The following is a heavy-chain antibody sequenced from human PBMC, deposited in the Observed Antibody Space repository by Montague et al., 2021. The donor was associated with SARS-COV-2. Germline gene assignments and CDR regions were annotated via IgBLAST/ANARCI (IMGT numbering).Heavy chain of an antibody. D-gene: IGHD2/OR15-2a*01. CDR2: IYTTGST. CDR1: GDSITSDVSY. Sequence: TRSLTCTVSGDSITSDVSYWSWIRQPAGKGLEWIGRIYTTGSTNYNPSLKGRLTISLDTSKNQFSLKLSSVTAADTAVYYCARDDFRWDFDCWGQGTLVTVSS. J-gene: IGHJ4*02. CDR3: ARDDFRWDFDC. V-gene: IGHV4-61*02.